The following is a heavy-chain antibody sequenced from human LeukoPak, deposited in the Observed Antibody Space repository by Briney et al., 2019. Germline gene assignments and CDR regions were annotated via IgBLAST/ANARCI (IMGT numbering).Heavy chain of an antibody. D-gene: IGHD6-13*01. CDR3: ARDVTAGAGAVGMAV. Sequence: SQNLSLTCVISGDSVSNNIAAWNWIRQSPSRGLEWLGRTYYRPKWYNDYAVSVESRITINPDTSKNQFSLQLNSVTPEDTAVYYCARDVTAGAGAVGMAVWGKGTTVTVSS. V-gene: IGHV6-1*01. J-gene: IGHJ6*04. CDR1: GDSVSNNIAA. CDR2: TYYRPKWYN.